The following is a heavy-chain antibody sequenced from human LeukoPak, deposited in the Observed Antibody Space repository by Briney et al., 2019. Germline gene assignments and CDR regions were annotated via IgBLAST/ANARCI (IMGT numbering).Heavy chain of an antibody. CDR1: GFTFSSYE. V-gene: IGHV3-48*03. CDR3: ASELLWFGESIMDV. D-gene: IGHD3-10*01. CDR2: ISSSGSTI. Sequence: GGSLRLSCAASGFTFSSYEMNWVRQAPGKGLEWVSYISSSGSTIYYADSVKGRFTISRDNAKSSLYLQMNSLRAEDTAVYYCASELLWFGESIMDVWGKGTTVTASS. J-gene: IGHJ6*04.